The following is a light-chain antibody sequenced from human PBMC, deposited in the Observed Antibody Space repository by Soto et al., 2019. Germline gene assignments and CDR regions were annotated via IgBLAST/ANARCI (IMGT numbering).Light chain of an antibody. V-gene: IGLV1-44*01. J-gene: IGLJ1*01. CDR1: SSNNGINT. CDR2: GNN. Sequence: QSVLTQPPSASGTPGQTITISCSGGSSNNGINTVSWYEHLPGTAPRLLIYGNNQRPSGVPDRFSGSKSGTSASLAISGLQSEDEAHYYCATWDDSLDVHVFGTGTKLTVL. CDR3: ATWDDSLDVHV.